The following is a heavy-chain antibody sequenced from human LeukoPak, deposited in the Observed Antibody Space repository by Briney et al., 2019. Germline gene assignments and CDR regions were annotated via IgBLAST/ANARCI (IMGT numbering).Heavy chain of an antibody. J-gene: IGHJ4*02. CDR3: ARWGGWYGDPAPFDY. D-gene: IGHD6-19*01. CDR2: INPNSGGT. V-gene: IGHV1-2*02. CDR1: GYTFTGYY. Sequence: GASVKVSCKASGYTFTGYYMHWVRQAPGQGLEWMGWINPNSGGTNYAQKFQGRVTMTRDTSISTAYMELSRLRSDDTAVYYCARWGGWYGDPAPFDYWGQGTLVTVSS.